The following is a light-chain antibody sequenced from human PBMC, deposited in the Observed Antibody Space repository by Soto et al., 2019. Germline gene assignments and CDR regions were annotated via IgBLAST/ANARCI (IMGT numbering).Light chain of an antibody. V-gene: IGLV4-69*01. CDR2: LNSDGSH. CDR3: QPWGTAYWV. Sequence: QLVLTQSPSASASLGASVKLTCTLSSGHSSYAIAWYQQQPEKGPRYLMKLNSDGSHTKGDGIPARFSGSSSGAERYLTISSLQSEDEADYYCQPWGTAYWVFGGGTKLTVL. CDR1: SGHSSYA. J-gene: IGLJ3*02.